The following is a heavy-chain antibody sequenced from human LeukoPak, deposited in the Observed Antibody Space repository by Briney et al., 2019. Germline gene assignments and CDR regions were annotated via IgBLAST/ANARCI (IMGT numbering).Heavy chain of an antibody. CDR1: GYTFTSYD. V-gene: IGHV1-8*01. Sequence: ASVKVSCKASGYTFTSYDINWVRQATGQGQEWMGWMNPNSGNTGYAQKFQGRVTMTRNTSISTAYMELSSLRSEDTAVYYCARGEGGDYDILTGYYIWWGDYYYYYGMDVWGQGTTVTVSS. J-gene: IGHJ6*02. CDR3: ARGEGGDYDILTGYYIWWGDYYYYYGMDV. CDR2: MNPNSGNT. D-gene: IGHD3-9*01.